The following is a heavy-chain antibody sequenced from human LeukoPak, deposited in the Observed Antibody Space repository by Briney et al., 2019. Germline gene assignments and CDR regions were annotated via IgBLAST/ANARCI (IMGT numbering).Heavy chain of an antibody. V-gene: IGHV4-4*09. CDR2: IFPSGSS. D-gene: IGHD5-12*01. Sequence: SESLSLTCTVSGVSISSYYWSWIRQPPGKGLEWSGCIFPSGSSNYDPSLKSRVTMSVDTSKNQISLKLSSVTAADTAVYYCARHGYSGYEYYYYYGMDVWGQGTTVTVSS. CDR1: GVSISSYY. J-gene: IGHJ6*02. CDR3: ARHGYSGYEYYYYYGMDV.